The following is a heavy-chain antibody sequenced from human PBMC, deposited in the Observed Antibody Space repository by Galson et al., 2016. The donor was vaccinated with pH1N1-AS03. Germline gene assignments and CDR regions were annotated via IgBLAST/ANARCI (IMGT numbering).Heavy chain of an antibody. Sequence: SLRLSCAASGLTFSTYAMHWVRQAPGKGLEWVAIIVSDGSNKNYGDSVKGRFTISRDNSKNTLYLQMNSLRVEDTAVYYCAREGGRLRGYSYDIWGQGTLVTLSS. D-gene: IGHD5-18*01. V-gene: IGHV3-30*04. J-gene: IGHJ3*02. CDR2: IVSDGSNK. CDR3: AREGGRLRGYSYDI. CDR1: GLTFSTYA.